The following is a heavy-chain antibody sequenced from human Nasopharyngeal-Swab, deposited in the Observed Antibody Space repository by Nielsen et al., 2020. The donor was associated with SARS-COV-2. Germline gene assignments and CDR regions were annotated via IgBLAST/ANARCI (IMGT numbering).Heavy chain of an antibody. CDR1: GYSFTSYW. Sequence: KVSCKGSGYSFTSYWIGWVRQMPGKGLEWMGIIYPGDSDTRYSPCFQGQVTISADKSISTAYLQWSSLKASDTAMYYCARRGSGSHGYYYGMDVWGQGTTVTVSS. D-gene: IGHD1-26*01. CDR3: ARRGSGSHGYYYGMDV. J-gene: IGHJ6*02. V-gene: IGHV5-51*01. CDR2: IYPGDSDT.